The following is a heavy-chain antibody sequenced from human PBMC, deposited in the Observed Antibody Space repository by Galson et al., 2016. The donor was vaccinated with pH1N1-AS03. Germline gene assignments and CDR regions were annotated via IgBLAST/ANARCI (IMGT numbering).Heavy chain of an antibody. J-gene: IGHJ4*02. Sequence: SLRLSCAASGFTFSSYAMYWVRQAPGKGLEYVSAISGNGVSTYYANSVKGRFTISRDNSKNTLYLQMGSLRAEDMAVYYCARHVGGSYPNNLDYWGQGTLV. D-gene: IGHD1-26*01. V-gene: IGHV3-64*01. CDR1: GFTFSSYA. CDR2: ISGNGVST. CDR3: ARHVGGSYPNNLDY.